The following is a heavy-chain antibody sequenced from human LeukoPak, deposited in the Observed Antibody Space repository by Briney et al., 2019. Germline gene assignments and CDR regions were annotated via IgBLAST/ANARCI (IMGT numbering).Heavy chain of an antibody. CDR2: IYYSGST. J-gene: IGHJ2*01. D-gene: IGHD4-17*01. CDR3: ARDRTGDADWYFDL. CDR1: GGSITSYS. V-gene: IGHV4-59*01. Sequence: PSETLSLTCTVSGGSITSYSWSWIRQPPGKGLEWIGYIYYSGSTNYNPSLKSRVTISVDTSKTQFSLKLGSVTAADTAVYYCARDRTGDADWYFDLWGRGTLVTVSS.